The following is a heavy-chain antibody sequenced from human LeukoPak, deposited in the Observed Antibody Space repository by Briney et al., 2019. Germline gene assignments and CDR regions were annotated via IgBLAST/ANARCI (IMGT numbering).Heavy chain of an antibody. D-gene: IGHD5-18*01. CDR3: ATTLSYSYGSLYY. CDR2: IYYSGST. V-gene: IGHV4-31*01. CDR1: GGSISSGGYY. Sequence: TLSLTCTVSGGSISSGGYYWSWIRQHPGKGLEWIGYIYYSGSTYYNPSLKSPVTISVDTSKNQFSLKLSSVTAAHTAMYYCATTLSYSYGSLYYWGQGTLVTVSS. J-gene: IGHJ4*02.